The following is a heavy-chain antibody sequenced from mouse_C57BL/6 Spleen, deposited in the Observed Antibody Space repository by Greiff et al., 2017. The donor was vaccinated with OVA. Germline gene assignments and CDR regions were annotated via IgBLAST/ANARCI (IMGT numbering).Heavy chain of an antibody. J-gene: IGHJ2*01. CDR3: ARDTDYGSSYGGFDY. CDR1: GFTFSDYY. D-gene: IGHD1-1*01. Sequence: DVMLVESAGGLVQPGSSMKLSCTASGFTFSDYYMAWVRQVPEKGLEWVANINYDGSSTYYLDSLKSRFIISRDNAKNILYLQMSSLKSEDTATYYCARDTDYGSSYGGFDYWGQGTTLTVSS. V-gene: IGHV5-16*01. CDR2: INYDGSST.